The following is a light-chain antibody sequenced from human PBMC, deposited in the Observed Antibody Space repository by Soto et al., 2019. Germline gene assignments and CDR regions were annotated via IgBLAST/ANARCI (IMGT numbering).Light chain of an antibody. CDR3: QQYNSWPPRT. Sequence: EIVMTQSPASLSVSPGETATLSCRASQSISNSLAWYQQKPGQAPSLLIYGASTRATGIPARFSGSGSGTEFTLTISSLQSDDSALYYCQQYNSWPPRTFGQGTKLEIK. V-gene: IGKV3-15*01. J-gene: IGKJ2*01. CDR2: GAS. CDR1: QSISNS.